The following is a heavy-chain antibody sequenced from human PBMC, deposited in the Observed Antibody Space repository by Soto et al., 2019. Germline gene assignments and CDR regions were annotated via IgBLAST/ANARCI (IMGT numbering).Heavy chain of an antibody. J-gene: IGHJ4*02. V-gene: IGHV4-61*01. CDR3: ARISYWVKDY. CDR1: GASLSSGSYY. Sequence: SATLSLTCTVSGASLSSGSYYWSWIRQPPGKGLEWIGYFYYTGTTKYNPSLESRVTISADTSKNQFSLNLTSVTAADTAVYYCARISYWVKDYWGQGALVTVSS. CDR2: FYYTGTT. D-gene: IGHD2-8*02.